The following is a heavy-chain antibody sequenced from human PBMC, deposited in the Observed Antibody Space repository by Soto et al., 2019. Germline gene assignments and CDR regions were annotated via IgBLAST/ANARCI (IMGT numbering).Heavy chain of an antibody. J-gene: IGHJ3*02. CDR3: ARSLLGSLNAFDI. D-gene: IGHD6-13*01. Sequence: GGSLRLSCAASGFTFSSYSMNWVRQAPGKGLEWVSSISSSSSYIYYADSVKGRFTISRDNAKNSLYLQMNSLRAEDTAVYYCARSLLGSLNAFDIWGQGTMVTVSS. V-gene: IGHV3-21*01. CDR1: GFTFSSYS. CDR2: ISSSSSYI.